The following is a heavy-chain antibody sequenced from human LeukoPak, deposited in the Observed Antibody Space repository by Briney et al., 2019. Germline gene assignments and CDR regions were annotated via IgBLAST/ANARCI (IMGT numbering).Heavy chain of an antibody. J-gene: IGHJ2*01. CDR3: ARSTVTTNWYFDL. V-gene: IGHV1-46*01. CDR1: GYTFTSYY. D-gene: IGHD4-17*01. CDR2: INSSGGST. Sequence: SVKVSCKASGYTFTSYYIHWVRQPPGQGLEWMGTINSSGGSTRYAQKFQGRVTMTRDTSTSTVYMELSSLRSEDTAVYYCARSTVTTNWYFDLWGRGTLVTVSS.